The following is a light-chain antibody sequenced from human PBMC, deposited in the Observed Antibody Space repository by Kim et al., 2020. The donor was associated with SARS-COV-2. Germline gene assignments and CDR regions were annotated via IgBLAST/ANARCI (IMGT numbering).Light chain of an antibody. CDR3: LQDFSYPWT. Sequence: AIQLTQSPSSLSASVGDRITITCRASQGILDDLGWYQQKPGQAPKLLIYAASSLESGVPSRFSGSGFGTDFTLTISSLQPEDRGTYYCLQDFSYPWTFGQGTKLEI. CDR1: QGILDD. V-gene: IGKV1-6*01. CDR2: AAS. J-gene: IGKJ2*01.